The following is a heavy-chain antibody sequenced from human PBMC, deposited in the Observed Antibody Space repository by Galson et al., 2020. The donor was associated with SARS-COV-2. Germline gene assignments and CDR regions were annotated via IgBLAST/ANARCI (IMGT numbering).Heavy chain of an antibody. CDR3: ARPRDLYGDGPFRDGFDICGPYRDGFDI. J-gene: IGHJ3*02. CDR2: IFPGDSTT. Sequence: HGESLKISCQGSGNTFTSFWIAWVRQMPGKGLEWMGIIFPGDSTTHYSPSFQGQVPIPADKSISTAYLQWSSLKASDTAMYYCARPRDLYGDGPFRDGFDICGPYRDGFDIWGQGTMVTVSS. CDR1: GNTFTSFW. V-gene: IGHV5-51*01. D-gene: IGHD4-17*01.